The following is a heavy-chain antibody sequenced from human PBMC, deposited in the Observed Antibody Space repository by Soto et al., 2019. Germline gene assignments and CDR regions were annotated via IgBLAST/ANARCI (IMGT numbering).Heavy chain of an antibody. V-gene: IGHV1-46*01. CDR1: GYTFTSYY. CDR3: ARWSRNWGPFDY. J-gene: IGHJ4*02. D-gene: IGHD7-27*01. Sequence: QVQLVQSGAEVKKPGASVKVSCKASGYTFTSYYIHWVRQAPGQGLEWMGIINPSGGSTSYAQKFQGRVTMTRDTSTSTVYMELSSLRSEDTAVYYCARWSRNWGPFDYWIQGTLVTVSS. CDR2: INPSGGST.